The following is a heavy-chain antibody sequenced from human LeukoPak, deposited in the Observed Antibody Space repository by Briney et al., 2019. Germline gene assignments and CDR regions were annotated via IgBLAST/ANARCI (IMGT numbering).Heavy chain of an antibody. Sequence: SETLSLTCTVSGGSISSYYWSWIRQHPGKGLEWIGYIYYSGSTYYNPSLKSRVTISVDTSKNQFSLKLSSVTAADTAVYYCARDRGYYDSSGYDYWGQGTLVTVSS. D-gene: IGHD3-22*01. CDR3: ARDRGYYDSSGYDY. J-gene: IGHJ4*02. CDR1: GGSISSYY. CDR2: IYYSGST. V-gene: IGHV4-59*06.